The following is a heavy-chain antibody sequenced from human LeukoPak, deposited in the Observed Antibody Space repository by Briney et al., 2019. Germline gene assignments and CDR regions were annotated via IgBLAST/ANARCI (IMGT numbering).Heavy chain of an antibody. CDR3: ARDPGYESWSPFWGGMDV. D-gene: IGHD3-16*01. Sequence: RSGGSLRLSCAASGFTFSSSWMHWVRQAPGKGLVWVSRITRDGSSTTYADSVKGRFTTSRGNAKNTLYLQMDSLRDDDTAVYYCARDPGYESWSPFWGGMDVWGNGTTVIVSS. V-gene: IGHV3-74*01. J-gene: IGHJ6*04. CDR1: GFTFSSSW. CDR2: ITRDGSST.